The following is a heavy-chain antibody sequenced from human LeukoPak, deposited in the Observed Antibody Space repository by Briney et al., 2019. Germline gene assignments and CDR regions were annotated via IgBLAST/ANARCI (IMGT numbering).Heavy chain of an antibody. CDR2: IWYDGSKK. Sequence: GGSLRLSCAASGFTFSSYAMHWVRQAPGKGLEWVAFIWYDGSKKYYADSVKGRFTISRDNSKNMVSLEMNSLRTEDTAVYYCAKALEEARRYYYGSGSAPYYYYYGMDVWGQGTTVTVSS. D-gene: IGHD3-10*01. CDR1: GFTFSSYA. V-gene: IGHV3-30*02. J-gene: IGHJ6*02. CDR3: AKALEEARRYYYGSGSAPYYYYYGMDV.